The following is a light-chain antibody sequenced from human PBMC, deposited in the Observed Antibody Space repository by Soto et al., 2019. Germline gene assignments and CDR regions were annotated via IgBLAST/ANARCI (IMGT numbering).Light chain of an antibody. J-gene: IGKJ1*01. CDR1: QSVSSSY. CDR3: QQYGSSPRT. CDR2: GAS. V-gene: IGKV3-20*01. Sequence: EIVLTQSPGTLSLSPGERATLSCRASQSVSSSYLAWYQHKPGQAPRLLIYGASSRATGIPDRFSGSGSGTDFTLTISRLEPEDCAVYYCQQYGSSPRTFGQGTKVDIK.